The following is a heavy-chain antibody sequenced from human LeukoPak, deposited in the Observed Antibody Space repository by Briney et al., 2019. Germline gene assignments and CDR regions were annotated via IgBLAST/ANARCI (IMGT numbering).Heavy chain of an antibody. CDR2: ISAAGDT. Sequence: GGSLRLSCAASGFTFSSYDMHWVRQATGKGLEWVSAISAAGDTHYLDSVKGRFTISRENAKNSLYLQMNSLRAGDTAVYYCVALGDRIYWGQGTLVTVSS. V-gene: IGHV3-13*01. CDR1: GFTFSSYD. J-gene: IGHJ4*02. D-gene: IGHD2-21*02. CDR3: VALGDRIY.